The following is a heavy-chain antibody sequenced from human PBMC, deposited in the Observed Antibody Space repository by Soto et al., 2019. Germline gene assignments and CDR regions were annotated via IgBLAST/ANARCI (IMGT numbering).Heavy chain of an antibody. V-gene: IGHV3-74*01. CDR2: INSDGSST. CDR1: GFTFNNYW. CDR3: ARDLSAYYDTSGPGDY. J-gene: IGHJ4*02. Sequence: SLRLSCAASGFTFNNYWMHWVRQDPGKGLVWVSRINSDGSSTSYADSVKGRFTISRDNAKNTLYLQMNSLRAEDTAVYYCARDLSAYYDTSGPGDYRGQGTLVTVSS. D-gene: IGHD3-22*01.